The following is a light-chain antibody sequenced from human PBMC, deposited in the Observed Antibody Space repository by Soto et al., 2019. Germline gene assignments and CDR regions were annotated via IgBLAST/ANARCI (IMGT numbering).Light chain of an antibody. V-gene: IGLV1-47*01. J-gene: IGLJ2*01. CDR3: TVWDDSLRGRL. Sequence: QPVLTQPPSASGTPGQRVTISCSGSSSNIESNYVYWYQQLPGTAPRLLIYRNNQRPSGVPDPFSGSKSGTSASLAISALRAEDEADYYCTVWDDSLRGRLFGGGTKLTVL. CDR1: SSNIESNY. CDR2: RNN.